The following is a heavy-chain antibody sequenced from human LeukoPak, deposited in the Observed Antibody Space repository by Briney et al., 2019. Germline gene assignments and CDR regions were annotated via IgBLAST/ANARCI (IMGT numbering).Heavy chain of an antibody. CDR3: AREAAAAEDYYYYYYMDV. J-gene: IGHJ6*03. D-gene: IGHD6-13*01. CDR1: GGSISSSSYY. V-gene: IGHV4-39*02. Sequence: SETLSLTCTVSGGSISSSSYYWGWIRQPPGKGLEWIGSIYYSGSTYYNPSLKSRVTISVDTSKNQFSLKLSSVTAADTAVYYCAREAAAAEDYYYYYYMDVWGKGTTVTISS. CDR2: IYYSGST.